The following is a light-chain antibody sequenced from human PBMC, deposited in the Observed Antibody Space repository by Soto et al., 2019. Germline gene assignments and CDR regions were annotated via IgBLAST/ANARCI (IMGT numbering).Light chain of an antibody. CDR3: QQDQNLET. CDR2: RAS. V-gene: IGKV3-15*01. Sequence: EIVLTQSPCTLSLSPGERATLSCGASQTIYSNVAWYQHRPGKPPRLLIYRASSRATGIPARFSGSGSGTEFTLTIISPQSEDFAVYHCQQDQNLETFVQRAKA. J-gene: IGKJ1*01. CDR1: QTIYSN.